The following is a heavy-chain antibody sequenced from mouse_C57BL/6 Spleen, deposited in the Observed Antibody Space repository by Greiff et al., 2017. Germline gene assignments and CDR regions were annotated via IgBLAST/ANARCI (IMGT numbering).Heavy chain of an antibody. Sequence: QVQLQQSGAELVRPGASVTLSCKASGYTFTDYEMHWVKQTPVPGLEWIGAIDPETGGTAYNQKFKGKAILTADKSSSTAYLELRSLTSEDSAVYYCTRPLRYYAMDYWGQGTSVTVSS. V-gene: IGHV1-15*01. J-gene: IGHJ4*01. CDR1: GYTFTDYE. CDR3: TRPLRYYAMDY. D-gene: IGHD1-1*01. CDR2: IDPETGGT.